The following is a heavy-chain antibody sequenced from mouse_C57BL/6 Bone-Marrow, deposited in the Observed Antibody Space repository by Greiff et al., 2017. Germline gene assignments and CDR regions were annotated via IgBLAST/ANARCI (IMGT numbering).Heavy chain of an antibody. J-gene: IGHJ2*01. Sequence: QVQLQQPGAELVRPGSSVKLSCKASGYTFTSYWMHWVKQRPIQGLEWIGNIDPSDSETHYNQKFKDKATLTVDKSSSTAYMQLSSLTSEDSAVYYCAKGANAFDYFDYWGQGTTLTVSS. V-gene: IGHV1-52*01. D-gene: IGHD3-1*01. CDR2: IDPSDSET. CDR1: GYTFTSYW. CDR3: AKGANAFDYFDY.